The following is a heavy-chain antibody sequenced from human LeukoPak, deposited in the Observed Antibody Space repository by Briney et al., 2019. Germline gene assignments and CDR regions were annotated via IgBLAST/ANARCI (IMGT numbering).Heavy chain of an antibody. CDR1: GFTFSSYS. CDR3: AREAGSGSYHYYYMDV. D-gene: IGHD3-10*01. CDR2: ISSSSSTI. J-gene: IGHJ6*03. Sequence: AGGSLRLSCAASGFTFSSYSMNWVRQAPGKGLEWVSYISSSSSTIYYADSVKGRFTISRDNSKNTVYLQMNSLRAEDTAVYYCAREAGSGSYHYYYMDVWGKGTTVTVSS. V-gene: IGHV3-48*01.